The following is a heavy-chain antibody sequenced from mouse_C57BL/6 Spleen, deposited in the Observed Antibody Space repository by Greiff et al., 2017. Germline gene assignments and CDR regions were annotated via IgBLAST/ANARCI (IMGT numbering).Heavy chain of an antibody. J-gene: IGHJ3*01. CDR2: IDPSDSYT. V-gene: IGHV1-50*01. CDR1: GYTFTSYW. Sequence: QVQLQQPGAELVKPGASVKLSCKASGYTFTSYWMQWVKQRPGQGLEWIGEIDPSDSYTNYNQKFKGKATLTVDTSSSTAYMQLSSLTSEDSAVYYCARSMDDYDERVAYWGQGTLVTVSA. D-gene: IGHD2-4*01. CDR3: ARSMDDYDERVAY.